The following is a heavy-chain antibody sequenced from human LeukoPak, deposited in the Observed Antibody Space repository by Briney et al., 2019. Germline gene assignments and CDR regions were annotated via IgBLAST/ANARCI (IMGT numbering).Heavy chain of an antibody. CDR1: GFIFSLYN. J-gene: IGHJ4*02. D-gene: IGHD3-22*01. Sequence: GGSLRLSCEASGFIFSLYNMNWVRQAPGQGLEWVSSIGGSGSATFYADSVRGRFTVSRDNAKNSLFLQLNSLRAEDSAVYYCAKDKFDYDSTGYPYDYWGQXVLVTVSS. CDR3: AKDKFDYDSTGYPYDY. CDR2: IGGSGSAT. V-gene: IGHV3-21*06.